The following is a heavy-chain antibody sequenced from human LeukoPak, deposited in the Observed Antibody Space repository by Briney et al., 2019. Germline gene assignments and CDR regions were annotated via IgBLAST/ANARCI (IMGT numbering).Heavy chain of an antibody. CDR2: ISGSGGST. CDR3: AKTGTPWYYFDY. V-gene: IGHV3-23*01. Sequence: HPGGSLRLSCAASGFTFGSYAMSWVRQAPGKGLEWVSAISGSGGSTYYADSVKGRFTISRDNSKNTLYLQMNSLRAEDTAVYYCAKTGTPWYYFDYWGQGTLVTVSS. CDR1: GFTFGSYA. D-gene: IGHD6-13*01. J-gene: IGHJ4*02.